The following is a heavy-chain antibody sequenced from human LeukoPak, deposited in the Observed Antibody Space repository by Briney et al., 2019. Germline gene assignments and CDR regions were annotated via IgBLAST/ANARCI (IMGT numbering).Heavy chain of an antibody. D-gene: IGHD3-22*01. Sequence: GGSLRLSCAASGFTFSSYSMNWVRQAPGKGLEWVSSISSSSSYIYYADSVKGRFTISRDNAKNSLYPQMNSLRAEDTAVYYCARGVYDSSGYYYDYWGQGTLVTVSS. CDR2: ISSSSSYI. CDR3: ARGVYDSSGYYYDY. CDR1: GFTFSSYS. V-gene: IGHV3-21*01. J-gene: IGHJ4*02.